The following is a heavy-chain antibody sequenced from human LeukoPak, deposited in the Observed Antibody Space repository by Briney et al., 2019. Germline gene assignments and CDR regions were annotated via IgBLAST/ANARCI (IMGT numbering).Heavy chain of an antibody. CDR1: GGSISSYY. V-gene: IGHV4-4*07. CDR2: IYTSGST. Sequence: KASETLSLTCTVSGGSISSYYWSWIRQPAGKGLEWIGRIYTSGSTNYNPSLKSRVTMSVDTSKNQFSLKLSSVTAADTAVYYCARDPLLEYYDFWSGQVPIDYWGQGTLVTVSS. CDR3: ARDPLLEYYDFWSGQVPIDY. J-gene: IGHJ4*02. D-gene: IGHD3-3*01.